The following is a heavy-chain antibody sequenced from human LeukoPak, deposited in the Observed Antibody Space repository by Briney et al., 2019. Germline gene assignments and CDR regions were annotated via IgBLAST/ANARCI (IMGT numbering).Heavy chain of an antibody. J-gene: IGHJ6*02. D-gene: IGHD3-10*01. V-gene: IGHV3-30-3*01. CDR3: ARVWVRGVMTYYGMDV. Sequence: GGSLRLSCAASGFTFSSYAMHWVRQASGKGLEWVAVISYDGSNKYYADSVKGRFTISRDNSKNTLYLQMNSLRAEDTAVYYCARVWVRGVMTYYGMDVWGQGTTVTVSS. CDR1: GFTFSSYA. CDR2: ISYDGSNK.